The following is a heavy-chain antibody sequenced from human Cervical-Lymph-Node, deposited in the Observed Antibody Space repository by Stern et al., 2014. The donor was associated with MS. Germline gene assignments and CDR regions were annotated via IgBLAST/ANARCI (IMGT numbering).Heavy chain of an antibody. Sequence: LQLQESGPGLVKPSETLSLTCTVSGGSISSSSYYWGWIRQPPGKGLGWIGGIYYSGRPYYNPSLKSRVTISVATSQNQVSLKLSSVTAADTAVYYCAPSGCSSTSCPNWYFDLWGRGTLVTVSS. J-gene: IGHJ2*01. CDR3: APSGCSSTSCPNWYFDL. CDR1: GGSISSSSYY. D-gene: IGHD2-2*01. CDR2: IYYSGRP. V-gene: IGHV4-39*01.